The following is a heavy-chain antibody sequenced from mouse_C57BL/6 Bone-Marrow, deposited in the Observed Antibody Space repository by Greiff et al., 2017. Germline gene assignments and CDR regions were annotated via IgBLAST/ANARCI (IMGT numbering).Heavy chain of an antibody. CDR1: GYTFPSYW. V-gene: IGHV1-69*02. D-gene: IGHD1-1*01. CDR2: IDPSDSYT. CDR3: TTVYYYGSSPYYFDY. Sequence: QVQLQQPGAELVKPGASVKMSCKASGYTFPSYWITWVKQRPGQGLEWIGVIDPSDSYTNYNQKFKGKATLTVDTSSSTAYMQLSSLTSEDSAVYYCTTVYYYGSSPYYFDYWGQGTTLTVSS. J-gene: IGHJ2*01.